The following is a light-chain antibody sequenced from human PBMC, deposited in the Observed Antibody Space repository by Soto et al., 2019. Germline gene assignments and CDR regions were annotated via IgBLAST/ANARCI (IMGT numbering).Light chain of an antibody. CDR1: QSLSGN. Sequence: ELVMTQSPATLAVSPGDTATLSCRASQSLSGNLAWYQQKPGQAPRLLLYGASTRATGIQVRFSGSGFGTEFTLTISSLQSEDFAVYYCQQYKNWPLFGQGTRLEIK. J-gene: IGKJ5*01. CDR2: GAS. V-gene: IGKV3-15*01. CDR3: QQYKNWPL.